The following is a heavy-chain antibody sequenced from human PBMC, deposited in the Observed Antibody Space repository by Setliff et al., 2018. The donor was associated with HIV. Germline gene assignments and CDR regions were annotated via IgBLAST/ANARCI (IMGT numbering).Heavy chain of an antibody. D-gene: IGHD3-10*01. CDR3: TGLFLGF. J-gene: IGHJ1*01. CDR2: IANKADSHTI. Sequence: GGSLRLSCAASGFTFSDHYMDWVRQPPGKGLEWVGRIANKADSHTIQYAASVQGRFTISRDDSKNSLYLQMSNLQAEDTALYYCTGLFLGFWGQGTPVTVSS. CDR1: GFTFSDHY. V-gene: IGHV3-72*01.